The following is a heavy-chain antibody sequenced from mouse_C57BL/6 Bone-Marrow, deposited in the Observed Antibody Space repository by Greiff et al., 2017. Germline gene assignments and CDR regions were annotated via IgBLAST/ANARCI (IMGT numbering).Heavy chain of an antibody. D-gene: IGHD1-1*01. CDR1: GYTFTSYW. V-gene: IGHV1-52*01. CDR3: ARSYYDSLY. J-gene: IGHJ2*01. CDR2: IDPSDSET. Sequence: QVQLQQPGAELVRPGSSVKLSCKASGYTFTSYWMHWVKQRPIQGLEWIGNIDPSDSETNYNQKFKDKATLTVAKSSSTAYMQLSSLTSEDSAVYYCARSYYDSLYWGQGTTLTVSS.